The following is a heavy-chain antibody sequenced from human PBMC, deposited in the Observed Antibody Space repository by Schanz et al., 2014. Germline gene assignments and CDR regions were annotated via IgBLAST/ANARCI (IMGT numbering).Heavy chain of an antibody. Sequence: VQLVESGGGLVQPGGSLGLSCAASGFTFGDYAMTWVRQAPGKGLEWVANIKKDGSEKYYVDSVKGRFTISRDNAKNSLYLQMNSLRPEDTAVYYCARGRVLESWGQGTLVTVSS. CDR2: IKKDGSEK. CDR1: GFTFGDYA. D-gene: IGHD1-1*01. CDR3: ARGRVLES. V-gene: IGHV3-7*01. J-gene: IGHJ5*02.